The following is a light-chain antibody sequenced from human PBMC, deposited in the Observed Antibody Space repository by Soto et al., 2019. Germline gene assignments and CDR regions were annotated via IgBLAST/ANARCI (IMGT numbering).Light chain of an antibody. CDR1: SSDVGGYNY. V-gene: IGLV2-14*01. J-gene: IGLJ1*01. CDR2: EVS. Sequence: QSALTKPASVSGSPGQSITISCTGTSSDVGGYNYVSWYQQHPGKAPKLMIYEVSNRPSGVSNRFSGSKSCNTASLTISGLQAEDEADYYCSSYTSSSIDYVFGTGTKVTVL. CDR3: SSYTSSSIDYV.